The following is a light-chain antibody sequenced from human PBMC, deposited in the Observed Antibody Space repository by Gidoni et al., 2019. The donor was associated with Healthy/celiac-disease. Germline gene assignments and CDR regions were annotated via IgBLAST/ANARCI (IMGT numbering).Light chain of an antibody. J-gene: IGKJ1*01. Sequence: ITCRASQSISSWLAWYQQKPGKAPKLLIYKASSLESGVPSRFSGSGSGTEFTLTISSLQPDDFATYYCQQYNSYPWTFGQGTKVEIK. CDR1: QSISSW. CDR2: KAS. CDR3: QQYNSYPWT. V-gene: IGKV1-5*03.